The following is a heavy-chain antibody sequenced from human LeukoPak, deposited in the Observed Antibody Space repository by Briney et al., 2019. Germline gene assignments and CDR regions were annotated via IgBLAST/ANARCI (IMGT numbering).Heavy chain of an antibody. CDR2: IYSGGST. D-gene: IGHD3-16*01. J-gene: IGHJ4*02. V-gene: IGHV3-66*01. CDR3: ADGGGGFMITFGGVPDYYFDY. Sequence: PGGSLRLSCAASVFTVSSNYMSWVRQAPGKGLEWVSVIYSGGSTYYADSVKGRFTISRDNSKNTPYLQMNTLRAEDTAVYYGADGGGGFMITFGGVPDYYFDYWGQGTLVTVSS. CDR1: VFTVSSNY.